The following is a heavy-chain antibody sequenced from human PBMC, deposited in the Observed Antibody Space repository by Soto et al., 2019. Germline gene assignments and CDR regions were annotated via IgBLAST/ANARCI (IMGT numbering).Heavy chain of an antibody. D-gene: IGHD6-13*01. Sequence: ASVKVSCKASGYTFTSYDINWVRQATGQGLEWMGWMNPNSANTGYAQKFQGRLTMTRNTSISTAYLQMNSLKTEDTAVYFCTRGGAVAAPYYWGQGTLVTVSS. CDR1: GYTFTSYD. V-gene: IGHV1-8*01. CDR2: MNPNSANT. CDR3: TRGGAVAAPYY. J-gene: IGHJ4*02.